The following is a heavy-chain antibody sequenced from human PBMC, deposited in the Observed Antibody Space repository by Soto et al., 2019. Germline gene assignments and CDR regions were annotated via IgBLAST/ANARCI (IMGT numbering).Heavy chain of an antibody. J-gene: IGHJ6*02. CDR2: INAGNGNT. D-gene: IGHD2-2*01. Sequence: ASVKVSCKASGYTFTSYAMHWVRQAPGQRLEWMGWINAGNGNTKYSQKFQGRVTITRDTSASTAYMELSSLRSEDTAVYYCARGPIVVVPAANYIAYYYYGMDVWGQGTTVTVSS. V-gene: IGHV1-3*01. CDR1: GYTFTSYA. CDR3: ARGPIVVVPAANYIAYYYYGMDV.